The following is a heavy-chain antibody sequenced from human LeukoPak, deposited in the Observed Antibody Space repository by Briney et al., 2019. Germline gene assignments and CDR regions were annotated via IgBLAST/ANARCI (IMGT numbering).Heavy chain of an antibody. Sequence: ASVKVSCKASGYTFTSYGISWVRQAPGQGLEWTGWISAYNGNTNYAQKLQGRVTMTTDTSTSTAYMELRSLRSDDTAVYYCARVGVVVVAATLVGGPYDYWGQGTLVTVSS. CDR2: ISAYNGNT. V-gene: IGHV1-18*01. D-gene: IGHD2-15*01. CDR1: GYTFTSYG. J-gene: IGHJ4*02. CDR3: ARVGVVVVAATLVGGPYDY.